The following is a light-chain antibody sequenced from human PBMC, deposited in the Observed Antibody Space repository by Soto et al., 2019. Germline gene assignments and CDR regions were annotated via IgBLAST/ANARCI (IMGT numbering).Light chain of an antibody. V-gene: IGKV3-15*01. CDR3: QQYNSYSLIT. J-gene: IGKJ5*01. CDR1: ETVATN. CDR2: GTS. Sequence: EVLMTQSPATLSLSPGERATLSCWASETVATNLAWYQQKPGQAPRLLIHGTSTRAAGIPARFSGSRSGTEFTLTISSLQPDDFATYYCQQYNSYSLITFGQGTRLEIK.